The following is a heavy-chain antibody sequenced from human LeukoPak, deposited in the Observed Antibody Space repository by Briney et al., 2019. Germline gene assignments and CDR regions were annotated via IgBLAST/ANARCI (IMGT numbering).Heavy chain of an antibody. V-gene: IGHV3-74*01. Sequence: GGSLRLSCAASAFTFSNHWMHWVRHAPGKGLVWVSDISSDGSRTFYADSVKGRFIISRDNAKNTVYLQMNSLRAEDTAVYYCAKGKYSYGSTTFDYWGQGTLVTVSS. CDR2: ISSDGSRT. D-gene: IGHD5-18*01. J-gene: IGHJ4*02. CDR1: AFTFSNHW. CDR3: AKGKYSYGSTTFDY.